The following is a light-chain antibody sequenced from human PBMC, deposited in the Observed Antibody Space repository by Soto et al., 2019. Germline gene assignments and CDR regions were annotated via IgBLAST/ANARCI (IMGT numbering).Light chain of an antibody. J-gene: IGKJ4*01. CDR3: QQRSNWPPRT. CDR1: QSVSSY. Sequence: EIVLTQSQATLSLSPAERATLSCRASQSVSSYLAWYQQQPGQAPRLLIYDASNRATGIPARFSGSGSGTEFTLTITILEPEDFAFYYCQQRSNWPPRTFGGGTKVEIK. CDR2: DAS. V-gene: IGKV3-11*01.